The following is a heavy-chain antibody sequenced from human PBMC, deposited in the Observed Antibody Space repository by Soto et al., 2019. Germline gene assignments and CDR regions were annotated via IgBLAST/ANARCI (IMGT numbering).Heavy chain of an antibody. V-gene: IGHV3-15*01. D-gene: IGHD4-17*01. CDR1: EFAFANAW. CDR3: TSLYYGH. CDR2: IKSKADGGTT. Sequence: GGSLRLSCAAAEFAFANAWISWVRQAPGKGLEWVGRIKSKADGGTTDYAAPVKGRFTISRDESQNTLYLQMNSLKTEDTAVYYCTSLYYGHWGQGTLVTVSS. J-gene: IGHJ4*02.